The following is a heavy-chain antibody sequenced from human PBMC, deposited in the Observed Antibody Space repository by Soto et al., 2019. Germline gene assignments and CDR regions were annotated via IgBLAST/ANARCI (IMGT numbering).Heavy chain of an antibody. CDR3: ARDRSSVVVPAAPTFDY. D-gene: IGHD2-2*01. J-gene: IGHJ4*02. CDR2: INHSGST. Sequence: PSETLSLTCAVYGGSFSGYYWSWIRQPPGKGLEWIGEINHSGSTNYNPSLKSRVTISVDTSKNQFSLKLSSVTAADTAVYYCARDRSSVVVPAAPTFDYWGQGTLVTVSS. CDR1: GGSFSGYY. V-gene: IGHV4-34*01.